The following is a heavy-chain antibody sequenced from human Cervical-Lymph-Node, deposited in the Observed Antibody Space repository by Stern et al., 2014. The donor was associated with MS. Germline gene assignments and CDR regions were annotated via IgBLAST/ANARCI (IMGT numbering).Heavy chain of an antibody. CDR2: ISWDSSSI. Sequence: EVQLVESGGGLVQPGRSLRLSCAASGFTFDDYALHWVRQAPGKGLEWVSFISWDSSSITYGDSVRGRFAISRDNSRNSLYLQMNSLRPEDTALYYCAKRGNSDYASDAFDLWGQGTMVTVAS. V-gene: IGHV3-9*01. CDR3: AKRGNSDYASDAFDL. CDR1: GFTFDDYA. D-gene: IGHD4-11*01. J-gene: IGHJ3*01.